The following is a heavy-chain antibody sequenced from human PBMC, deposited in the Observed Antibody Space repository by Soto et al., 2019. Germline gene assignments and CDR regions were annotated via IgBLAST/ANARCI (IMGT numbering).Heavy chain of an antibody. CDR1: GNNVSTNSAG. V-gene: IGHV6-1*01. Sequence: SQTLSLTCVISGNNVSTNSAGWNWIRQSPSRGLEWLGRTYYRSKWKNDYAASVKGRITVNPDTPKNQFSLRLNSVTPEDTGVYYCARNSWNAPPAFDFWGQGIQVTVSS. D-gene: IGHD1-1*01. CDR2: TYYRSKWKN. CDR3: ARNSWNAPPAFDF. J-gene: IGHJ4*02.